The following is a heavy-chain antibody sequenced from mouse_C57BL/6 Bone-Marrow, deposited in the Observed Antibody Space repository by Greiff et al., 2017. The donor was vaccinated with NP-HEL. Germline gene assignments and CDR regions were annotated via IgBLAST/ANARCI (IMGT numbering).Heavy chain of an antibody. D-gene: IGHD1-1*01. CDR2: IDPENGDT. CDR1: GFNIKDDY. Sequence: EVQLQKSGAELVRPGASVKLSCTASGFNIKDDYMHWVKQRPEQGLEWIGWIDPENGDTEYASKFQGKATITADTSSNTAYLQLSSLTSEDTAVYYCTTNYGSSYDFDYWGQGTTLTVSS. CDR3: TTNYGSSYDFDY. J-gene: IGHJ2*01. V-gene: IGHV14-4*01.